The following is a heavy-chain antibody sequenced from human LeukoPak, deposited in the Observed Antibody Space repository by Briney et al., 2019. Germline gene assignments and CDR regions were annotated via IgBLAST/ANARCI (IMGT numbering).Heavy chain of an antibody. CDR1: GFTFSSYG. Sequence: GGSLRLSCAASGFTFSSYGMHWVRQAPGKGLEWVAFIRYDGSNKYYADSVKGRFTISRDNSKNTLYLQMNSLRAEDTAVYYCVKDARPVSYNWFDPWGQGTLVTVSS. V-gene: IGHV3-30*02. J-gene: IGHJ5*02. D-gene: IGHD6-6*01. CDR3: VKDARPVSYNWFDP. CDR2: IRYDGSNK.